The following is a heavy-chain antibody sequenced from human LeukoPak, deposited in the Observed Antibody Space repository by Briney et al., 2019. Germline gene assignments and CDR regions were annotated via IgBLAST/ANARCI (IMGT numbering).Heavy chain of an antibody. V-gene: IGHV1-18*01. Sequence: ASVKVSCKASGYTFTSYGISWVRQAPGQGLEWMGWISAYNGNTNYAQKLQGRVTMTTDTSTSTAYMELRSLRSDDTAVYYCARGGYYYDSSGYYYGPFGCYYYYMNVWGKGTTVTVSS. D-gene: IGHD3-22*01. CDR3: ARGGYYYDSSGYYYGPFGCYYYYMNV. CDR2: ISAYNGNT. J-gene: IGHJ6*03. CDR1: GYTFTSYG.